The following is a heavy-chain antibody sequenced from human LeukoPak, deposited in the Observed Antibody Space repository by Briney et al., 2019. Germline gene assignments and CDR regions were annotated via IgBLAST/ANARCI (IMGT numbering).Heavy chain of an antibody. D-gene: IGHD2-15*01. CDR2: IIPILGIA. CDR3: ARDDCSGGSCYFLLYY. J-gene: IGHJ4*02. Sequence: SSVKVSCKASGGTFSSYAISWVRQAPGQGLEWMGRIIPILGIANYAQKFQGRVTITADKSTSTAYMELSSLRSEDTAVYYCARDDCSGGSCYFLLYYWGQGTLVTVSS. V-gene: IGHV1-69*04. CDR1: GGTFSSYA.